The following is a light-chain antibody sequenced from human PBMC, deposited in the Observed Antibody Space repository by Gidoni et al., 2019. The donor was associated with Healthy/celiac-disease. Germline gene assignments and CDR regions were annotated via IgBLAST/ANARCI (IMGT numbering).Light chain of an antibody. CDR2: GAS. J-gene: IGKJ2*01. CDR3: QQYGSSPRT. V-gene: IGKV3-20*01. CDR1: QSVISSY. Sequence: EIVLTKSPGPLSFSPGGRANLSCRASQSVISSYLAWYQQKPGQAPRLLIYGASSRATGIPDRFSGSGSGTDFTLTISRLEPDDFAVYYCQQYGSSPRTFGQGTKLEIK.